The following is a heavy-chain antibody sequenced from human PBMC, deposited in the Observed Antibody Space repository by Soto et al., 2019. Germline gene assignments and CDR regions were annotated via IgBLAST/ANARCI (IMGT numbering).Heavy chain of an antibody. CDR3: AGYSGRPLDVFDI. CDR2: IYYSGST. V-gene: IGHV4-59*01. J-gene: IGHJ3*02. Sequence: SETLSLTCTVSGGSISSYYWSWIRQPPGKGLEWIGYIYYSGSTNYNPSLRGRVTISVDTSKNQFSLKLSSVTAADTAVYYCAGYSGRPLDVFDIWGQGKMVTAS. CDR1: GGSISSYY. D-gene: IGHD1-26*01.